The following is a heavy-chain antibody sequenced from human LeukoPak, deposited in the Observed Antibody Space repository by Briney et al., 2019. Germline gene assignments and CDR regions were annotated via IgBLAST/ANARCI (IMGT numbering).Heavy chain of an antibody. CDR3: ARHSRMITFGGVIVIPPRTPFDY. CDR2: ISNSGSI. CDR1: GGSISSYY. V-gene: IGHV4-59*08. Sequence: SETLSLTCTVSGGSISSYYWSWIRQPPGKGLEWIGYISNSGSINYNPSLKSRVIISVDTSKNQFSLKLSSVTAADTAVYYCARHSRMITFGGVIVIPPRTPFDYWGQGTLVTVSS. D-gene: IGHD3-16*02. J-gene: IGHJ4*02.